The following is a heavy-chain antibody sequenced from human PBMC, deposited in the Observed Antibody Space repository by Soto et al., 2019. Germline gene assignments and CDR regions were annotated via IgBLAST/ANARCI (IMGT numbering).Heavy chain of an antibody. J-gene: IGHJ6*02. CDR2: IIPIFGTA. CDR3: ARDLSGGSYVGARGHYYYYGMDV. D-gene: IGHD1-26*01. CDR1: GGTFSSYA. Sequence: QVQLVQSGAEVKKPGSSVKVSCKASGGTFSSYAISWVRQAPGQGLEWMGGIIPIFGTANYAQKFQGRVTITADESTSTAYMELSSLRSEDTAVYYCARDLSGGSYVGARGHYYYYGMDVWGQGTTVTVSS. V-gene: IGHV1-69*01.